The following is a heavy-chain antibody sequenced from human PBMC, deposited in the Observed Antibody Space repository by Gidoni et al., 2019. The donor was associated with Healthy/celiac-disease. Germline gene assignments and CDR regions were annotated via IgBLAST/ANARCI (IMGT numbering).Heavy chain of an antibody. V-gene: IGHV4-39*07. Sequence: QLQLQESGPGLVKPSETLSLTCTVSGGSISSSSYYWGWSRQPPGKGLEWIGSIYYSGSTYYNPSLKSRVTISVDTSKNQFSLKLSSVTAADTAVYYCARERLLADSSLDYWGQGTLVTVSS. CDR3: ARERLLADSSLDY. D-gene: IGHD6-13*01. CDR1: GGSISSSSYY. J-gene: IGHJ4*02. CDR2: IYYSGST.